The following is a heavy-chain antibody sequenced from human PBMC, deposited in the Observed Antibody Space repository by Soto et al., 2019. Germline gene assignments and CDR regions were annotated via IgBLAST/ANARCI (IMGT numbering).Heavy chain of an antibody. V-gene: IGHV4-4*02. J-gene: IGHJ6*02. CDR2: IYHSGST. Sequence: SETLSLTCAVSGGSISISNWWSWVRQPPGKGLEWIGEIYHSGSTNYNPSLKSRVTISVDKSKNQFSLKLSSVTAADTAVYYWATAHSGRFEGMDGWGQGTKVTVS. CDR1: GGSISISNW. D-gene: IGHD3-10*01. CDR3: ATAHSGRFEGMDG.